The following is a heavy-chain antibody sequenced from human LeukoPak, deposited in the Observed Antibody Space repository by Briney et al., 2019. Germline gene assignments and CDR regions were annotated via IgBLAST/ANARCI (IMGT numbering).Heavy chain of an antibody. Sequence: SETLSLSCTVPGCSISSNYWSWIRKPPGKGLEWIGYIYYSGSTNYHPSLKSRFTISVDTSKNQFSLKLSSVPAADTAVNSCPRGDAFDIWGQGTMVTVSS. CDR1: GCSISSNY. CDR2: IYYSGST. CDR3: PRGDAFDI. J-gene: IGHJ3*02. V-gene: IGHV4-59*01.